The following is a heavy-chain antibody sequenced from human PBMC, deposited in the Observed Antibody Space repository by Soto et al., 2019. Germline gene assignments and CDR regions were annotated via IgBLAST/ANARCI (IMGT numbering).Heavy chain of an antibody. V-gene: IGHV1-69*05. CDR1: GGTFSSYA. D-gene: IGHD2-2*01. CDR3: ARHVPAAGYYYGMDV. Sequence: QVQLVQSGAEVKKPGSSVKVSCKASGGTFSSYAISWVRQAPGQGLEWMGGIISIFGTANYAQKFQGRVTINKDKSTSTAYMELSSLRSEDTAVYYCARHVPAAGYYYGMDVWGQGTTVTVSS. CDR2: IISIFGTA. J-gene: IGHJ6*02.